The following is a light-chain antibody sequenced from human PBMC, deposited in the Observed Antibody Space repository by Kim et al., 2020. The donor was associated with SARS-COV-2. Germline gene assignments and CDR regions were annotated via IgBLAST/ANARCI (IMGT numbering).Light chain of an antibody. CDR2: GKN. CDR3: NSRDSSGNHLV. V-gene: IGLV3-19*01. Sequence: SSELTQDPAVSVALVQTVRITCQGDSLRSYYASWYQQKPGQAPVLVIYGKNNRPSGIPDRFSGSSSGNTASLTITGAQAEDEADYYCNSRDSSGNHLVFGGGTQLTFL. CDR1: SLRSYY. J-gene: IGLJ2*01.